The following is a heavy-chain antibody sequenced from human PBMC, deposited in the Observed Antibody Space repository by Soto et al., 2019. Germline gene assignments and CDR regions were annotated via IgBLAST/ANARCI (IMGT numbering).Heavy chain of an antibody. CDR2: INDVSSYT. J-gene: IGHJ6*02. D-gene: IGHD3-10*01. Sequence: SLRLSCAASGFTFSDYYMTWFRQAPGKGLEWISYINDVSSYTAYADSVKGRFTISRDNAKNSLYLQMNSLRAEDTAVYYCARERGSAGMDVWGQGTTVTVSS. CDR1: GFTFSDYY. V-gene: IGHV3-11*06. CDR3: ARERGSAGMDV.